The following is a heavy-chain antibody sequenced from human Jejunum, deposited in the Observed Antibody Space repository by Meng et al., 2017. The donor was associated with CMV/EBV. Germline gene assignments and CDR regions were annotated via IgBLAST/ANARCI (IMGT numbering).Heavy chain of an antibody. CDR1: GFVFSGYS. V-gene: IGHV3-23*03. CDR3: AKDTVPDSRFNFDH. Sequence: SGFVFSGYSMNWVRLAPGKGLEWVSIIYGGGSTKIYADSVKGRFTISRDDSKNMLYLQMDSLRVEDTALYFCAKDTVPDSRFNFDHWGRGTLVTVSS. J-gene: IGHJ4*02. CDR2: IYGGGSTK. D-gene: IGHD2-21*02.